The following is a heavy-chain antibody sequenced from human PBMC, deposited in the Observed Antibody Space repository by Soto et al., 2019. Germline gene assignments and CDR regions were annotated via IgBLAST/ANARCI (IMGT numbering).Heavy chain of an antibody. D-gene: IGHD3-22*01. V-gene: IGHV3-74*01. CDR1: GFTFRMYW. CDR3: ARGDYYDSTGYTFIT. CDR2: INGDGSST. J-gene: IGHJ5*02. Sequence: EVQLVESGGGLVQPGGSLRLPCAASGFTFRMYWMHWVRQAPGKRLVWVSRINGDGSSTSYADSVKGRFTISRDNANSTLYLQMNSLRDDDTAVYYCARGDYYDSTGYTFITWGQGTPVTVSS.